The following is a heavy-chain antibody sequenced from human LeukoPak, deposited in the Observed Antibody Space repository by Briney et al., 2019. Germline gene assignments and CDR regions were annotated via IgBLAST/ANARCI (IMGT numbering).Heavy chain of an antibody. D-gene: IGHD3-22*01. J-gene: IGHJ5*02. CDR3: AREYDSSGYYYVRFGP. Sequence: APVKVSCKASGYTFTSYGISWVRQAPGQGLEWMGRISGYNGNTNYAQKLQGRVTMTTDTSTSTANMELRSLRSDDTAVYYCAREYDSSGYYYVRFGPGGQGTLVTVSS. CDR1: GYTFTSYG. V-gene: IGHV1-18*01. CDR2: ISGYNGNT.